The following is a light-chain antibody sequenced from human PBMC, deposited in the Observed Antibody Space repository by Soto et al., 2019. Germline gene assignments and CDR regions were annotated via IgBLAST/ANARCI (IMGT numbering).Light chain of an antibody. CDR2: GAS. CDR1: QSVSSSY. Sequence: DIVLTQSPGTLSLSPGERATLSCRASQSVSSSYLAWYQQQPGQAPRLLIFGASSRATGIPHRFSGSGSGTDFTLTISRLEPEDVAVYYCRQYGTSPWTFGQGTKVEI. J-gene: IGKJ1*01. CDR3: RQYGTSPWT. V-gene: IGKV3-20*01.